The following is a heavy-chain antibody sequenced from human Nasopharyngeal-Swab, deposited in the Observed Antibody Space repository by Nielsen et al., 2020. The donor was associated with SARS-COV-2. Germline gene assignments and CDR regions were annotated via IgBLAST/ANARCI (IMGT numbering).Heavy chain of an antibody. Sequence: GGSLRLSCAASGFTFDDYAMHWVRQAPGQGLEWVSLISGDGGSTYSADSVKGRFTISRDNSKNSLYLQMNSLRTEDTALYYCALMAELSIVGAYYGMDVWGRGTTVTVSS. CDR2: ISGDGGST. J-gene: IGHJ6*02. CDR1: GFTFDDYA. D-gene: IGHD1-26*01. CDR3: ALMAELSIVGAYYGMDV. V-gene: IGHV3-43*02.